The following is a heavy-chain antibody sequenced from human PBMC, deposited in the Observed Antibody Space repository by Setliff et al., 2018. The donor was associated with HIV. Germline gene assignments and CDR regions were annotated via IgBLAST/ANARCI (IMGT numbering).Heavy chain of an antibody. CDR3: ARGWELPFYYYYYYMDV. CDR1: GGSITNSNYY. V-gene: IGHV4-39*07. CDR2: IYYTENT. D-gene: IGHD1-26*01. Sequence: SETLSLTCTVSGGSITNSNYYWGWFRQPPGKGLEWIGAIYYTENTYYNPSLKSRVTISVDTSKNQFSLNLSSVTAADTAVYFCARGWELPFYYYYYYMDVWGKGTTVTVSS. J-gene: IGHJ6*03.